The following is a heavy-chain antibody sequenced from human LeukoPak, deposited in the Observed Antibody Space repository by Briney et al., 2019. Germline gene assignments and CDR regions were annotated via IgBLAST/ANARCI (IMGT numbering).Heavy chain of an antibody. V-gene: IGHV1-2*02. CDR2: INPNSGGT. CDR3: ARSPSYYDFWSGYYGFDY. Sequence: ASVKVSCKASGYTFTGYYMHWVRQAPGQGLEWMGWINPNSGGTNYAQKSQGRVTMTRDTSISTAYMELSRLRSDDTAVYYCARSPSYYDFWSGYYGFDYWGQGTLVTVSS. J-gene: IGHJ4*02. D-gene: IGHD3-3*01. CDR1: GYTFTGYY.